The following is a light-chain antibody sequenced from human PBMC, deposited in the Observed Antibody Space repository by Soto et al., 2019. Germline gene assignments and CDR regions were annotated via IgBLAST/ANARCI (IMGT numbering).Light chain of an antibody. Sequence: DIQMTQSPSTLSASVGDRVTITCRASQSISTYLNWYQQKVGRAPTLLIYAASSLQSGVPSRFSGGGSGTDFTLAISSLQPEDFAMYFCQQCYSSPRTFVQETKVAIK. CDR3: QQCYSSPRT. CDR2: AAS. V-gene: IGKV1-39*01. J-gene: IGKJ1*01. CDR1: QSISTY.